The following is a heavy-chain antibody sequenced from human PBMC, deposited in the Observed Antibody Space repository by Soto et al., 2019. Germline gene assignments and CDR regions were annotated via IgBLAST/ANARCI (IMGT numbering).Heavy chain of an antibody. CDR2: IYYSGST. V-gene: IGHV4-59*12. CDR3: ARDGYSRYAFDI. CDR1: GGSISSYY. J-gene: IGHJ3*02. Sequence: QVQLQESGPGLVKPSETLSLTCTVSGGSISSYYWSWIRQPPGEGLEWIGYIYYSGSTNYNPSLKSRVTISVDTSKNQFSLKLSSVTAADTAVYYCARDGYSRYAFDIWGQGTMVTVSS. D-gene: IGHD4-4*01.